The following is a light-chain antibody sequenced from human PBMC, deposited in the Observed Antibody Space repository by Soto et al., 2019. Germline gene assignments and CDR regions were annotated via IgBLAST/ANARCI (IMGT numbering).Light chain of an antibody. CDR1: QSISSW. CDR2: KAL. CDR3: QQYNSYSWT. V-gene: IGKV1-5*03. J-gene: IGKJ1*01. Sequence: DIQMTQSPSTLSASVRDRVTITCRASQSISSWLAWYQQKPGKAPKLLIYKALSLESGVPSRFSVSGSGTEFTLTISSLQPDDFATYYCQQYNSYSWTFGQGTKVEIK.